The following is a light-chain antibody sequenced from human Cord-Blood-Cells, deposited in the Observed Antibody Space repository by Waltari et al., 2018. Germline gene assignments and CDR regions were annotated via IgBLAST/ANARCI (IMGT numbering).Light chain of an antibody. V-gene: IGLV2-14*03. CDR1: SSDVGGSTY. Sequence: QSALTQPASVSGSPGQSIPIHCTGSSSDVGGSTYVSWYQQHPCKAPKLMNYDVSNRPSGVSNRFSGSKSGNTASLTISGLQAEDEADYYCSSYTSSSTYVFGTGTKVTVL. CDR3: SSYTSSSTYV. CDR2: DVS. J-gene: IGLJ1*01.